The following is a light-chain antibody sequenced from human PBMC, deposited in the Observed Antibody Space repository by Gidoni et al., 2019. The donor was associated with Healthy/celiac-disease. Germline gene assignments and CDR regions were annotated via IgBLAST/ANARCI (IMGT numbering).Light chain of an antibody. Sequence: GDRVTITCRASQSISSLLAWYQQKPGKAPKLLIYDASSLESGVPSRFSGSGSGTEFTLTISSLQPADFATYYCQQYNSYPYTFGQGTKLEIK. CDR1: QSISSL. CDR3: QQYNSYPYT. J-gene: IGKJ2*01. CDR2: DAS. V-gene: IGKV1-5*01.